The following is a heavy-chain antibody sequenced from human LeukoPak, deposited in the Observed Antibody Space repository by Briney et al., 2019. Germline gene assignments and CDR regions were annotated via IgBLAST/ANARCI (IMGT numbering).Heavy chain of an antibody. V-gene: IGHV4-59*01. CDR1: GGPITGYH. CDR2: IHHTGST. D-gene: IGHD1-1*01. CDR3: ARGERLGPDY. J-gene: IGHJ4*02. Sequence: SETLTLTCTVSGGPITGYHWTWIRQPPGNGLEWIGYIHHTGSTNYNPSLRSRVTISVDTSQNQLSLKLTSVTAADTAVYYCARGERLGPDYWGQGTLVTVSS.